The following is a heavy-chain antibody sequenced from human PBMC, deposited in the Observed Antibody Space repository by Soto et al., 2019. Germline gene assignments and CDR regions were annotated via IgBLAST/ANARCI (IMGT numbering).Heavy chain of an antibody. CDR3: AKTGPGSSYGYYFDS. Sequence: RGSLRLSCSASVFTFSSYGMSWFRQAPGEGLEWVSGISGSGGSTYYADSVKGRFTISRDNSKSTLYLQMYSLRAEDTAVYYCAKTGPGSSYGYYFDSWGQGTQVTVS. D-gene: IGHD5-18*01. CDR2: ISGSGGST. CDR1: VFTFSSYG. V-gene: IGHV3-23*01. J-gene: IGHJ4*02.